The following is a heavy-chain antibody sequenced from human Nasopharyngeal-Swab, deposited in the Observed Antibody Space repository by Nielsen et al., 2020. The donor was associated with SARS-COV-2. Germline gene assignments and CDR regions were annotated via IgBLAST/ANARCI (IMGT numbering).Heavy chain of an antibody. CDR2: ISSSGSTI. V-gene: IGHV3-11*04. D-gene: IGHD5-12*01. J-gene: IGHJ6*02. CDR1: GGSISSGSYY. CDR3: ARAGVATSYYYYYGMDV. Sequence: LSLTCTVSGGSISSGSYYWSWIRQAPGKGLEWVSYISSSGSTIYYADSVKGRFTISRDNAKNSLYLQMNSLRAEDTAVYYCARAGVATSYYYYYGMDVWGQGTTVTVSS.